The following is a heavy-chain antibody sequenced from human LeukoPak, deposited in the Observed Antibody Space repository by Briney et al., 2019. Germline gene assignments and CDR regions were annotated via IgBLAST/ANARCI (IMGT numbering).Heavy chain of an antibody. CDR3: ARGREWGYYYYYYYMDV. D-gene: IGHD3-3*01. Sequence: SETLSLTCAVYGGSFSGYYWSWIHQPPGKGLEWIGEINHSGSTNYNPSLKSRVTISVDTSKNQFSLKLSSVTAADTAVYYCARGREWGYYYYYYYMDVWGKGTTVTVSS. CDR1: GGSFSGYY. V-gene: IGHV4-34*01. CDR2: INHSGST. J-gene: IGHJ6*03.